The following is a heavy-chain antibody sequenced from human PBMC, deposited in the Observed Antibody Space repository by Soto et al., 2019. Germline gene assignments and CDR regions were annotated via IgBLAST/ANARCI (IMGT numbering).Heavy chain of an antibody. Sequence: ASVKVSCKASGYTFTSYGISWVRQAPGQGLEWMGWISAYNGNTNYAQKLQGRVTMTTDTSTSTAYMELRSLRSDDTAVYYCAREDPGVANNFYYYGMDVWGQGITVTVSS. D-gene: IGHD5-12*01. J-gene: IGHJ6*02. CDR1: GYTFTSYG. CDR3: AREDPGVANNFYYYGMDV. V-gene: IGHV1-18*04. CDR2: ISAYNGNT.